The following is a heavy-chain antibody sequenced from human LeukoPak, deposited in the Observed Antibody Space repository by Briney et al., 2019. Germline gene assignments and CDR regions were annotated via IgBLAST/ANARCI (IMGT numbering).Heavy chain of an antibody. CDR3: ARGQGSGWSYYYYYYMDV. J-gene: IGHJ6*03. V-gene: IGHV1-8*01. CDR2: MNPNSGNT. CDR1: GYTFTSYD. Sequence: ASVKVSCKASGYTFTSYDINWVRQATGQGLEWMGWMNPNSGNTGYAQKFQGRVTVTRNTSISTAYMELSSLRSEDTAVYYCARGQGSGWSYYYYYYMDVWGKGTTVTISS. D-gene: IGHD6-19*01.